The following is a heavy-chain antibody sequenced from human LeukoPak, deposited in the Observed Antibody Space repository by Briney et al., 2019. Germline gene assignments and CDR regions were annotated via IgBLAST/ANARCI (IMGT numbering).Heavy chain of an antibody. CDR1: GGSISSYY. V-gene: IGHV4-39*07. D-gene: IGHD2-15*01. J-gene: IGHJ5*02. CDR3: ARARSEVVAAGWFDP. CDR2: IYYSGST. Sequence: KPSETLSLTRTVSGGSISSYYWSWIRQPPGKGLEWIGSIYYSGSTYYNPSLKSRVTISVDTSKNQFSLKLSSVTAADTAVYYCARARSEVVAAGWFDPWGQGTLVTVSS.